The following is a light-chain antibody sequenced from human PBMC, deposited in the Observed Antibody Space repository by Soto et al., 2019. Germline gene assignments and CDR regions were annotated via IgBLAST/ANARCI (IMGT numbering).Light chain of an antibody. CDR2: EAS. V-gene: IGLV2-23*01. J-gene: IGLJ1*01. Sequence: QSVLTQPASVSGSPGQSITISCTGTTSDVGSYNLVSWYQQHPGKAPKLMIYEASKRPSGVSNRFSGSKSGNTASLTISGLQAEDEADYYCCSYAGSRYVFGTGTKVTVL. CDR1: TSDVGSYNL. CDR3: CSYAGSRYV.